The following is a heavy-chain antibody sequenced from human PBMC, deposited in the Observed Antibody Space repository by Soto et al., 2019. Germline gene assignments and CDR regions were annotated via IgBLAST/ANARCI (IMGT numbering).Heavy chain of an antibody. J-gene: IGHJ5*02. V-gene: IGHV4-30-2*01. Sequence: TLSLTCAVSGGSISSGGYSWSWIRQPPGKGLEWIGYIYHSGSTYYNPSLKSRVTISVDRSKNQFSLKLSSVTAAVTSLYYCARVPDRWGQGTLVTVSS. CDR3: ARVPDR. D-gene: IGHD2-2*01. CDR2: IYHSGST. CDR1: GGSISSGGYS.